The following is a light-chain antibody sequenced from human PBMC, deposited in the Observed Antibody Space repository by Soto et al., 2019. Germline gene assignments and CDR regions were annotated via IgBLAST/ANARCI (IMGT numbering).Light chain of an antibody. CDR3: QQYDSSSKT. J-gene: IGKJ1*01. V-gene: IGKV1-5*01. CDR2: DAS. Sequence: DIMMAQSPATLSVSPGDRVTITCRASQSVSTWVAWYRQKPGNPPKLLIYDASKRDSGIPARFSGSGSGTEFTLTISSLEPEDFAAYYCQQYDSSSKTFGQGTKVDIK. CDR1: QSVSTW.